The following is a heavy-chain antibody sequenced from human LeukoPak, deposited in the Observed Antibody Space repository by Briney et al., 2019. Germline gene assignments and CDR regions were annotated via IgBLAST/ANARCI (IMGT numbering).Heavy chain of an antibody. CDR1: GDSIWSYY. D-gene: IGHD5-12*01. CDR3: ARDSYVVATLRHFDY. J-gene: IGHJ4*02. CDR2: IYSSGST. Sequence: PSETLSLTCTVSGDSIWSYYWSWIRQPPGKGLEWIGYIYSSGSTDCNPSLKSRVTISVDTSKRQFSLKLSAVTAADTAVYYCARDSYVVATLRHFDYWGQGTLVTVSS. V-gene: IGHV4-59*12.